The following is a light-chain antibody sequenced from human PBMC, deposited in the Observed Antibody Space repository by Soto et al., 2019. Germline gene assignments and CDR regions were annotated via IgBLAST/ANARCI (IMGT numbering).Light chain of an antibody. CDR3: SSFTSKSTLI. Sequence: QSVLTQPASVSGSPGQSITISCAGTMRDIGAYNLVSWYQQYPGKAPQLIIYEVRNRPSGISFRFSGSKSANTASLTISGLQAEDEADYYCSSFTSKSTLIFGGGTKVTV. V-gene: IGLV2-14*03. CDR2: EVR. CDR1: MRDIGAYNL. J-gene: IGLJ2*01.